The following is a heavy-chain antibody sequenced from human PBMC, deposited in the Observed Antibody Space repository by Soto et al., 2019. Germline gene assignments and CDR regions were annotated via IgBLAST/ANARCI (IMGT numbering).Heavy chain of an antibody. J-gene: IGHJ4*02. Sequence: GGSLRLSCVVSGFSFSSYRMNWVRQAPGKGLEWVSSISSSSGSYIYYADSVKGRFTISRDNAKNSLYLQMNSLRAEDTAVYYCARDLEILWGQGXLVTVYS. V-gene: IGHV3-21*01. D-gene: IGHD2-15*01. CDR3: ARDLEIL. CDR2: ISSSSGSYI. CDR1: GFSFSSYR.